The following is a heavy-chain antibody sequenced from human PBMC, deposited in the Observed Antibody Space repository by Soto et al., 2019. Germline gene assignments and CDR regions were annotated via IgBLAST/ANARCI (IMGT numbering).Heavy chain of an antibody. D-gene: IGHD2-21*01. CDR2: IHYSGSL. V-gene: IGHV4-61*01. Sequence: QVQLQESGPGLLKPSETLSLTCSVSGASVNSGSSYWNWIRQPPGKRPEWIGCIHYSGSLHYNPSLASRVTISVDTSKNQFSLHLTFVSAADTAIYYCATGGDSRKASYWGQGALVTVSS. J-gene: IGHJ4*02. CDR3: ATGGDSRKASY. CDR1: GASVNSGSSY.